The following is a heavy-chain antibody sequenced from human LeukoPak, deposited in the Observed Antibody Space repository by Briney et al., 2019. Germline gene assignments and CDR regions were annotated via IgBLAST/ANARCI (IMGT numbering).Heavy chain of an antibody. CDR3: ARDYPSGSYTEYLQH. CDR1: GFTFSSYS. J-gene: IGHJ1*01. CDR2: ISSSSSYI. V-gene: IGHV3-21*01. Sequence: GGSLRLSCAASGFTFSSYSMNWVRQAPGKGLEWVSSISSSSSYIYYADSVKGRFTISRDNAKNSLYLQMNSLRAEDTAVYYCARDYPSGSYTEYLQHWGQGTLVTVSS. D-gene: IGHD1-26*01.